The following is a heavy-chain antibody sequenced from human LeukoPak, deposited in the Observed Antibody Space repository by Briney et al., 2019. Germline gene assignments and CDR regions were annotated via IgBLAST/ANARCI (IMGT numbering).Heavy chain of an antibody. CDR3: VRDDDQYGVDY. V-gene: IGHV3-74*01. J-gene: IGHJ4*02. CDR1: GFTFTSHW. D-gene: IGHD1-1*01. Sequence: GGSLRLSCVASGFTFTSHWMHWVRQAPGKGLVCVSRIKSDGTYPDYGDSVRGRFTISRDNAKDTLYLQMNSLRVEDTAVYYCVRDDDQYGVDYWGRGTLVTVSS. CDR2: IKSDGTYP.